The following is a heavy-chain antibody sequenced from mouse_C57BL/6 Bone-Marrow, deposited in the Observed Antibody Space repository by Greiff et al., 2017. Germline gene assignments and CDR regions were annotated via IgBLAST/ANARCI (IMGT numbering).Heavy chain of an antibody. Sequence: QVQLKQPGAELVMPGASVKLSCKASGYTFTSYWLHWVKQRPGQGLEWIGEIDPSDSYTNYNQKFKGKSTLTVDKSSSTAYMQLSSLTSEDSAVYYYARRGIWVVDYWGQGTTLTVSS. CDR3: ARRGIWVVDY. D-gene: IGHD1-1*01. CDR1: GYTFTSYW. J-gene: IGHJ2*01. V-gene: IGHV1-69*01. CDR2: IDPSDSYT.